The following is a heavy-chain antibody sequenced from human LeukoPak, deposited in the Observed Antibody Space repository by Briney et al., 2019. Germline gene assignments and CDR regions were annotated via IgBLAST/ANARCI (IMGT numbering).Heavy chain of an antibody. J-gene: IGHJ4*02. CDR1: GGSISSYY. CDR3: ARHVRGSYKFFDY. Sequence: SETLSLTCTVSGGSISSYYWSWIRQPPGKGLEWIGYIYYSGSTNYNPSLKSRVTISVDTSKNQFSLKLSSVTAADTAVYCCARHVRGSYKFFDYWGQGTLVTVSS. CDR2: IYYSGST. V-gene: IGHV4-59*08. D-gene: IGHD1-26*01.